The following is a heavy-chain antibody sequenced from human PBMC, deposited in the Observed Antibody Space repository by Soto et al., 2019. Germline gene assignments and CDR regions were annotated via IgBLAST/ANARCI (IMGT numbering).Heavy chain of an antibody. J-gene: IGHJ4*02. V-gene: IGHV3-66*01. CDR3: ARDLPYCSGGSCYSRSAFDY. D-gene: IGHD2-15*01. CDR1: GFTVSSNY. CDR2: IYSGGST. Sequence: GGSLRLSCAASGFTVSSNYMSWVRQAPGKGLEWVSVIYSGGSTYYADSVKGRFTISRDNSKNTLYLQMNSLRAEDTAVYYCARDLPYCSGGSCYSRSAFDYWGQGT.